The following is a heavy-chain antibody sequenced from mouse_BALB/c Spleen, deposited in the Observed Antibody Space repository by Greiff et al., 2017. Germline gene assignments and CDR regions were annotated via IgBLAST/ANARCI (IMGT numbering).Heavy chain of an antibody. CDR2: IDPANGNT. Sequence: EVQLVESGAELVKPGASVKLSCTASGFNIKDTYMHWVKQRPEQGLEWIGRIDPANGNTKYDPKFQGKATITADTSSNTAYLQLSSLTSEDTAVYYCARFPGFAYWGQGTLVTVSA. J-gene: IGHJ3*01. V-gene: IGHV14-3*02. CDR1: GFNIKDTY. CDR3: ARFPGFAY.